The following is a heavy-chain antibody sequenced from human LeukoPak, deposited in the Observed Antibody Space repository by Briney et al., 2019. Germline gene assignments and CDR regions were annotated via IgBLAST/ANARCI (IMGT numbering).Heavy chain of an antibody. J-gene: IGHJ3*02. D-gene: IGHD2-2*01. V-gene: IGHV5-51*01. CDR1: GYRFTSHW. CDR3: ARHEYQLLLGAFDI. CDR2: TYPGDSDT. Sequence: GESLQISCQGSGYRFTSHWIGWVRPMPEKGLEWMGITYPGDSDTRYSPSFQGQVTISVDKSINTAYLQWTSLKASDTAMYYCARHEYQLLLGAFDIWGQGTMVTVSS.